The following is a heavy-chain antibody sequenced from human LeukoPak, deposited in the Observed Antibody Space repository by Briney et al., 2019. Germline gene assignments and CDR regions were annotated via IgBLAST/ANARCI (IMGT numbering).Heavy chain of an antibody. J-gene: IGHJ4*02. CDR1: GGSISSSSYY. D-gene: IGHD2-2*01. CDR2: IYYSGST. Sequence: PSETLSLTCTVSGGSISSSSYYWGWIRQPPGKGLEWIGSIYYSGSTYYNPSLKSRVTISVDTSKNQFSLKLSSVTAADTAVYYCARGRRRIVVVPAPQTFDYWGQGTLVTVSS. CDR3: ARGRRRIVVVPAPQTFDY. V-gene: IGHV4-39*07.